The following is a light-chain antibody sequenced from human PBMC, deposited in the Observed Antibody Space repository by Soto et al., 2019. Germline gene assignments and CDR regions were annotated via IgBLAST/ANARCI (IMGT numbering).Light chain of an antibody. CDR2: DVS. CDR3: NSYTSSSTLV. V-gene: IGLV2-14*01. CDR1: SSDVGGYNY. J-gene: IGLJ2*01. Sequence: QSALTQSASVSGSPGQSITISCTGTSSDVGGYNYVSWYQQHPGKAPKLMIYDVSNRPSGVSNRFSGSKSGNTASLTISGLQAEDEADYYCNSYTSSSTLVFGGGTKSPS.